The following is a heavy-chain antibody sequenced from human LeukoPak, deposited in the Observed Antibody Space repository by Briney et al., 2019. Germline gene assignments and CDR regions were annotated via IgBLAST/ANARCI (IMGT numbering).Heavy chain of an antibody. D-gene: IGHD1-14*01. CDR2: INHSGST. CDR3: ARDRKYYYHMDV. J-gene: IGHJ6*03. Sequence: TSETLSLTCAVYGGSFSGYYWSWIRQPPGKGLEWIGEINHSGSTNYNPSLKSRVTISVDTSKNQFSLKLSSVTAADTAVYYCARDRKYYYHMDVWGKGTTVTVSS. CDR1: GGSFSGYY. V-gene: IGHV4-34*01.